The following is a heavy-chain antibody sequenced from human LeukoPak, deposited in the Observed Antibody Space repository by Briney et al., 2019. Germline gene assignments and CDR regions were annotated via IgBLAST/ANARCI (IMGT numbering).Heavy chain of an antibody. CDR2: ISSSGSLI. Sequence: GGSLRLSCAASGFTFSSYEMNWVRQAPGRGLEWVPYISSSGSLIFYADSVRGRFTISRDNARNSLYLQMNSLRAEDTAVYYCAREDEDAFDIWGQGTMVTVSS. CDR3: AREDEDAFDI. V-gene: IGHV3-48*03. CDR1: GFTFSSYE. J-gene: IGHJ3*02.